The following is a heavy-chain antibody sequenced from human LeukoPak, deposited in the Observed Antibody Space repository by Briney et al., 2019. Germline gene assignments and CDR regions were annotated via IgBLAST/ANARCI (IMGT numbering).Heavy chain of an antibody. D-gene: IGHD5-18*01. CDR2: IWYDGSNK. J-gene: IGHJ4*02. Sequence: PGGSLRLSCAASGFTFSSYGMHWVRQAPGKGLEWVAVIWYDGSNKYYADSVKGRFTISRDNSKNTLYLQMNSLRAEDTAVYYCARTAMVIPRNYFFDYWGQGTLVTVSS. CDR1: GFTFSSYG. CDR3: ARTAMVIPRNYFFDY. V-gene: IGHV3-33*08.